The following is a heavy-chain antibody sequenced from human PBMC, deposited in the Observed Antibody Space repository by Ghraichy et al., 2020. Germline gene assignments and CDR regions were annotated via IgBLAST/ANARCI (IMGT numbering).Heavy chain of an antibody. CDR1: GGSFSGYY. CDR2: INHSGST. CDR3: ARAQFRLRLGELSSPGDNWFDP. D-gene: IGHD3-16*02. V-gene: IGHV4-34*01. J-gene: IGHJ5*02. Sequence: SETLSLTCAVYGGSFSGYYWSWIRQPPGKGLEWIGEINHSGSTNYNPSLKSRVTISVDTSKNQFSLKLSSVTAADTAVYYCARAQFRLRLGELSSPGDNWFDPWGQGTLVTVSS.